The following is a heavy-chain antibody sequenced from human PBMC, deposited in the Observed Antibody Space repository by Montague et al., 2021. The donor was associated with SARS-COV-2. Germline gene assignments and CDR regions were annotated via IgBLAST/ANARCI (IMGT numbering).Heavy chain of an antibody. D-gene: IGHD5-12*01. Sequence: SLRLSCAASGFSFSSYHMNWVRQAPGKGLEWVSSISPSGDYIYSADSLMGRFIISRDNAKNSLYLQMSSLRAEDTAIYYCARASWIVATVPDYWGQGTLVTVSS. CDR1: GFSFSSYH. J-gene: IGHJ4*02. CDR2: ISPSGDYI. CDR3: ARASWIVATVPDY. V-gene: IGHV3-21*01.